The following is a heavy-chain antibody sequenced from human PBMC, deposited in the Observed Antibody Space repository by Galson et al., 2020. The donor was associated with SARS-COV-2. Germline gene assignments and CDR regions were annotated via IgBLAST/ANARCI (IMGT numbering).Heavy chain of an antibody. CDR1: GFKFGNYP. V-gene: IGHV3-64*01. CDR3: ARGNVAVPAAPLYNWFDP. D-gene: IGHD2-2*01. CDR2: IISNGKTT. J-gene: IGHJ5*02. Sequence: GGSLRLSCAASGFKFGNYPMNWVRQAPGKGLDFVSPIISNGKTTYYANSRKDRFTISRDNSKNMLLLQLGSLREEDTAVYFCARGNVAVPAAPLYNWFDPWGQGTLVTVSS.